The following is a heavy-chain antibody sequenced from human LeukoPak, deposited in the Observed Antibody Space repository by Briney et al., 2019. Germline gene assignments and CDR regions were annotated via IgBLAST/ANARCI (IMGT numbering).Heavy chain of an antibody. V-gene: IGHV3-9*01. J-gene: IGHJ3*02. CDR3: AKDLRPELDAFDI. D-gene: IGHD5-12*01. CDR1: GFTFDDYA. Sequence: GGSLRLSCAASGFTFDDYAMHWVRQAPGKGLEWVSGISWNSGSIGYADSVKGRFTISRDNAKNSLYLQMNSLRAEDTALYYCAKDLRPELDAFDIWGQGTMVTVSS. CDR2: ISWNSGSI.